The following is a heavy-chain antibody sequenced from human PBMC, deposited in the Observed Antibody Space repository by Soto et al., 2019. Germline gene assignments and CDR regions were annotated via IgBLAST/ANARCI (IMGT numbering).Heavy chain of an antibody. CDR2: ISSSSSYI. Sequence: PGGSLRLSCAASGFTFSSYSMNWVRQAPGKGLEWVSSISSSSSYIYYADSVKGRFTISRDNAKNSLYLQMNSLRAEDTAVYYYARERVTPVVPPRAYYYYGMDVWGQGTTVTVTS. CDR3: ARERVTPVVPPRAYYYYGMDV. J-gene: IGHJ6*02. D-gene: IGHD4-17*01. CDR1: GFTFSSYS. V-gene: IGHV3-21*01.